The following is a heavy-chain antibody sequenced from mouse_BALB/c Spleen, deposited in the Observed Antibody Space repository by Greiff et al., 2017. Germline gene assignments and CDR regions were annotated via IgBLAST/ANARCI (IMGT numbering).Heavy chain of an antibody. Sequence: EVKLVESGGGLVKPGGSLKLSCAASGFTFSSYAMSWVRQTPEKRLEWVASISSGGSTYYPDSVKGRFTISRDNARNILYLQMSSLRSEDTAMYYCARGRYYGYAMDYWGQGTSVTVSS. CDR3: ARGRYYGYAMDY. CDR2: ISSGGST. J-gene: IGHJ4*01. V-gene: IGHV5-6-5*01. D-gene: IGHD1-1*01. CDR1: GFTFSSYA.